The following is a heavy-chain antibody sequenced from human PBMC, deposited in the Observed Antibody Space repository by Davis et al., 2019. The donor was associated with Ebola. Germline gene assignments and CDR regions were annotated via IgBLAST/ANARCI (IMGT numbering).Heavy chain of an antibody. J-gene: IGHJ4*02. V-gene: IGHV3-53*01. Sequence: GESLKISCAASGFTVSSYYMSWVRQAPGKGLEWVSVIYRGGSTYYADSVKGRFTISRDNSKNTLYLQMNSLRAEDTAVYYCARGLIGTKGDIREGYWGQGTLVTVSS. D-gene: IGHD2-2*01. CDR1: GFTVSSYY. CDR3: ARGLIGTKGDIREGY. CDR2: IYRGGST.